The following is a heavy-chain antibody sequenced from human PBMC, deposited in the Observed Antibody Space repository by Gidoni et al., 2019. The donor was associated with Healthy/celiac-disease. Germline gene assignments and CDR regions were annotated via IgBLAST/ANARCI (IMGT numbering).Heavy chain of an antibody. CDR2: IWYDGSNK. CDR3: ARDPHILTGYYTILDYYYGMDV. J-gene: IGHJ6*02. D-gene: IGHD3-9*01. V-gene: IGHV3-33*01. Sequence: QAPGKGLDWVAVIWYDGSNKYYADSVNGRFTISRDNSKNTLYLQMNSLRAEDTAVYYCARDPHILTGYYTILDYYYGMDVWGQGTTVTVSS.